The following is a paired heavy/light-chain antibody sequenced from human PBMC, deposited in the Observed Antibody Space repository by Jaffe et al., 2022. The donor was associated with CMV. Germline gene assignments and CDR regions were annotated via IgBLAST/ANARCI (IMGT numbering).Heavy chain of an antibody. V-gene: IGHV3-23*01. J-gene: IGHJ4*02. Sequence: EVQLLESGGALVQPGGSLRLSCAVSGFTFSTYAMSWVRQAPGKGLEWVSSITTSGDSPYYLDSVKGRFTISRDNSKSTLFLQMNSLRVEDTAVYYCAKFTARSSGQLDYWGQGTLVIVSS. CDR1: GFTFSTYA. CDR2: ITTSGDSP. CDR3: AKFTARSSGQLDY. D-gene: IGHD6-19*01.
Light chain of an antibody. CDR3: QQRTNWPRLT. CDR1: QIVSSY. Sequence: EVVLTQSPATLSLSLGERATLSCRASQIVSSYLAWYQQKPGQAPRLLIYDASNRATGIPARFSGSGSGTDFTLTISNLEPEDFAVYYCQQRTNWPRLTFGGGTKVEIK. CDR2: DAS. J-gene: IGKJ4*01. V-gene: IGKV3-11*01.